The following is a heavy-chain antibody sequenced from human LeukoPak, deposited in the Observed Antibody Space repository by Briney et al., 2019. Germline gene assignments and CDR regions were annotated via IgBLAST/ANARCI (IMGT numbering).Heavy chain of an antibody. CDR3: ARGRRRYCTNGVCPRRNWFDP. CDR1: GGSFSGYY. J-gene: IGHJ5*02. Sequence: SETLSLTCAVYGGSFSGYYWSWIRQPPGKGLEWIGEINHSGSTNYNPSLKSRVTISVDTSKNQFSLKLSSVTAADTAVYYCARGRRRYCTNGVCPRRNWFDPWGQGTLVTVSS. D-gene: IGHD2-8*01. CDR2: INHSGST. V-gene: IGHV4-34*01.